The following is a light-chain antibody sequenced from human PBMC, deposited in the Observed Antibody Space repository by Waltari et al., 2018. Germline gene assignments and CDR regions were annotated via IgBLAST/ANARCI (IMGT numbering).Light chain of an antibody. Sequence: QLVLTQSPSASSSLVASVTLTCTLSSGHSSYAIAWHQQQPEKGPRYLMKLNSDGRHSKGDGIPVRFSGSSAGAERSLTIASLQSEDEADYYCQTWGTGTVVFGGGTKLTVL. CDR3: QTWGTGTVV. CDR2: LNSDGRH. CDR1: SGHSSYA. J-gene: IGLJ2*01. V-gene: IGLV4-69*01.